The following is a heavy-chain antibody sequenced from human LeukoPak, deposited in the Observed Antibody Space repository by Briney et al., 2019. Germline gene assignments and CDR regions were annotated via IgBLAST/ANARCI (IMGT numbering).Heavy chain of an antibody. V-gene: IGHV6-1*01. CDR3: GNAPQGHGMDV. CDR1: GDSVSSDSAI. J-gene: IGHJ6*04. CDR2: TYYRTNQYK. D-gene: IGHD2-2*01. Sequence: SHTLSLTCALSGDSVSSDSAIWHWMRPSPSRGLEWLGRTYYRTNQYKHYAQSVKSRITVNQDKSQIQFSLHLRAVTPEDTAMFYCGNAPQGHGMDVWGKGTTGTVSS.